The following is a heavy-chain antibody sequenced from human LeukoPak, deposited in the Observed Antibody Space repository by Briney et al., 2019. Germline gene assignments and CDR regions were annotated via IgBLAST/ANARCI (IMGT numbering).Heavy chain of an antibody. CDR1: GLSVRRND. CDR2: LYSGNDKT. Sequence: GGSLRLSCAASGLSVRRNDMHWLRQAPGKGLEWVAVLYSGNDKTYYADSVKGRFTISRDSARNTLYLQMSSLRGEDTAVYYCARELSRAPLGPNWFAPWGEGTLVTVSS. V-gene: IGHV3-53*01. D-gene: IGHD3-10*01. CDR3: ARELSRAPLGPNWFAP. J-gene: IGHJ5*02.